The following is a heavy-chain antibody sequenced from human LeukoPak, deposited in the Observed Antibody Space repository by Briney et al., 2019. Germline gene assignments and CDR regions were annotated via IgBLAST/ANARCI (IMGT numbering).Heavy chain of an antibody. D-gene: IGHD3-10*01. CDR2: IYYSGST. CDR1: GGSIRSSSYY. J-gene: IGHJ4*02. CDR3: VRHEYYGLYGGFDY. Sequence: PSETLSLTCSVSGGSIRSSSYYWVWIRRPPGKGLEWIGNIYYSGSTYYNPSLKSRVTISVDTSKNQFSLKLSSVTAADTAVYYCVRHEYYGLYGGFDYWGQGTLVTVSS. V-gene: IGHV4-39*01.